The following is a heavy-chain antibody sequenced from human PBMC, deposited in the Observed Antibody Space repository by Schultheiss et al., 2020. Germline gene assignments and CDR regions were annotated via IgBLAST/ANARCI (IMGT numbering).Heavy chain of an antibody. D-gene: IGHD2-2*02. J-gene: IGHJ6*02. CDR2: INHSGST. CDR1: GGSISSSNW. CDR3: ARSGEHCSSTSCYTYYYYGMDV. V-gene: IGHV4-4*02. Sequence: SETLSLTCAVSGGSISSSNWWSWVRQPPGKGLEWIGEINHSGSTNYNPSLKSRVTISVDTSKNQFSLKLSSVTAADTAVYYCARSGEHCSSTSCYTYYYYGMDVWGQGTTVTVSS.